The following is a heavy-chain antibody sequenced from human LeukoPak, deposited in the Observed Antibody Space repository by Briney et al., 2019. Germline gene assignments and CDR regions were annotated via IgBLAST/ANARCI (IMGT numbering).Heavy chain of an antibody. J-gene: IGHJ4*02. CDR3: AKIPAYYYDYSGYYYFDY. D-gene: IGHD3-22*01. CDR1: GFTFSSYA. CDR2: VSGSGAGT. V-gene: IGHV3-23*01. Sequence: PGGSLRLSCAASGFTFSSYAVAWVRQAPGKGLEWVSVVSGSGAGTHYADSVKGRFTISGDNSKNTLFLHMNSLRAEDTAVYYCAKIPAYYYDYSGYYYFDYWGQGTLVTVSS.